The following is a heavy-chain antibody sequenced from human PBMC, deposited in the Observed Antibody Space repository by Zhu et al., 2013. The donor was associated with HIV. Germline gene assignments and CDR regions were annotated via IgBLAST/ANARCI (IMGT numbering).Heavy chain of an antibody. J-gene: IGHJ6*02. CDR2: IIPIFGTA. CDR3: AISREYYDFWSGYSNRYYYYGMDV. D-gene: IGHD3-3*01. V-gene: IGHV1-69*01. CDR1: GGTFSSYA. Sequence: QVQLVQSGAEVKKPGSSVKVSCKASGGTFSSYAISWVRQAPGQGLEWMGGIIPIFGTANYAQKFQGRVTITADESTSTAYMELSSLRSEDTAVYYCAISREYYDFWSGYSNRYYYYGMDVWGQGTTVTVSS.